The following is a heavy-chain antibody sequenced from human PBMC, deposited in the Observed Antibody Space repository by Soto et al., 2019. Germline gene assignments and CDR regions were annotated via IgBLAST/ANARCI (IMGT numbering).Heavy chain of an antibody. CDR1: GYTFTSYA. J-gene: IGHJ6*02. CDR2: INAGNGNT. V-gene: IGHV1-3*01. D-gene: IGHD6-6*01. Sequence: QVQLVQSGAEVKKPGASVKVSCKASGYTFTSYAMHWVRQAPGQRLEWMGWINAGNGNTKYSQKFQGRVTITRDTSASTAYMELSSLRSEDTAVYYCASREAARPNYYYYGMDVWGQGTTVTVSS. CDR3: ASREAARPNYYYYGMDV.